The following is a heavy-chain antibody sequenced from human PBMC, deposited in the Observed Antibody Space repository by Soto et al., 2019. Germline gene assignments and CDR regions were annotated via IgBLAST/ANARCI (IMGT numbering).Heavy chain of an antibody. CDR1: GYSFTSYD. Sequence: QVQLVQSGAEVKKPGASVKVSCKASGYSFTSYDMNWVRQAPGQGLEWMGWVNPNSGDTDYAQKFQDRVTMTTDTSIRTAYMELSSLRSEDTAVYYCARVSFLAPVTGAEIFAFWGQGTRVTVSS. J-gene: IGHJ3*01. CDR3: ARVSFLAPVTGAEIFAF. V-gene: IGHV1-8*01. D-gene: IGHD2-21*02. CDR2: VNPNSGDT.